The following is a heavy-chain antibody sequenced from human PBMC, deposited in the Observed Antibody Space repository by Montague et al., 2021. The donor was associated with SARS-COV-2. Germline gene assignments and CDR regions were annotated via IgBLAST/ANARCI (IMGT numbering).Heavy chain of an antibody. J-gene: IGHJ4*02. CDR1: GFTFSSYG. V-gene: IGHV3-33*01. D-gene: IGHD5-18*01. CDR2: IWYDGSNK. CDR3: ARDSVAMVYGTRYYFDY. Sequence: SLRLSCAASGFTFSSYGMHWVRQAPGKGLEWVAVIWYDGSNKYYADSVKGRFTISRDNSKNTLYLQMYSLRAEGTAVYYCARDSVAMVYGTRYYFDYWGQGTLVTVSS.